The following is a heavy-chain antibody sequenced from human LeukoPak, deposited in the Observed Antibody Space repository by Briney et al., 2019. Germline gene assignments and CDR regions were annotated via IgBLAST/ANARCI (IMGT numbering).Heavy chain of an antibody. Sequence: GGSLRLSCAASRFTFSTYWMSWVRQAPGKGLEWVANIKQDGSVKYYVDSVKGRFTISRDNAKNSLYMQMNSLRAEDTAAYYCARDLTGHYSIDYWGQGTLVTVSS. CDR3: ARDLTGHYSIDY. CDR1: RFTFSTYW. D-gene: IGHD3-22*01. J-gene: IGHJ4*02. V-gene: IGHV3-7*01. CDR2: IKQDGSVK.